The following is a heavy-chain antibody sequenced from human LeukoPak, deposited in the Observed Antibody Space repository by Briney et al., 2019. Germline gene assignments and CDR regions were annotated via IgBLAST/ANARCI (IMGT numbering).Heavy chain of an antibody. J-gene: IGHJ4*02. V-gene: IGHV1-69*05. Sequence: SVKVSCKASGGTFSSYAISWVRQAPGQGLEWMGRIIPIFGTANYAQKFQGRVTITTDESTSTAYMELSSLRSEDTAVYYCARHDFTSTGRIDYWGQGTLVTVSS. CDR3: ARHDFTSTGRIDY. CDR1: GGTFSSYA. CDR2: IIPIFGTA. D-gene: IGHD3/OR15-3a*01.